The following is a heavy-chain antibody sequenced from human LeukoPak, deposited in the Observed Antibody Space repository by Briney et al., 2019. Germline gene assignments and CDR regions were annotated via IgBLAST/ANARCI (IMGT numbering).Heavy chain of an antibody. CDR1: GYTFTGYY. J-gene: IGHJ4*02. V-gene: IGHV1-2*04. D-gene: IGHD1-26*01. CDR3: ARTPLVYGSGSYSDY. Sequence: GASVKVSCKASGYTFTGYYMHWVRQAPGQGLEWMGWINPNSGGTNYAQKFQGWVTMTRDTSTSTAYMELRSLRSDDTAVYYCARTPLVYGSGSYSDYWGQGTLVTVSS. CDR2: INPNSGGT.